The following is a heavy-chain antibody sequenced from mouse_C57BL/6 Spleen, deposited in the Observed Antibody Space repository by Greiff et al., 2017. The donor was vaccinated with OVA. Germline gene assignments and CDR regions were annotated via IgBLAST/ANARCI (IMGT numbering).Heavy chain of an antibody. V-gene: IGHV3-1*01. CDR2: ISYSGST. CDR1: GYSITSGYD. CDR3: AREGPYYAMDY. J-gene: IGHJ4*01. Sequence: EVKVIESGPGMVKPSQSLSLTCTVTGYSITSGYDWHWIRHFPGNKLEWMGYISYSGSTNYNPSLKSRISITHDTSKNHFFLKLNSVTTEDTATYYCAREGPYYAMDYWGQGTSVTVSS.